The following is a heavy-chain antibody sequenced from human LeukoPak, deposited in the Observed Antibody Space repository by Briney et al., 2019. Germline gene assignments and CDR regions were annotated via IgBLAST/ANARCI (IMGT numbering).Heavy chain of an antibody. Sequence: GGSLRLSCAASGFTFDDYAMHWVRQAPGKGLEWVSLISGDGGSTYYADSVKGRFTISRDNSKNSLYLQMNSLRAEDTAVYYCAREGCSSASCYWEDAFDIWGQGTMVTVSS. CDR3: AREGCSSASCYWEDAFDI. J-gene: IGHJ3*02. CDR2: ISGDGGST. D-gene: IGHD2-2*01. CDR1: GFTFDDYA. V-gene: IGHV3-43*02.